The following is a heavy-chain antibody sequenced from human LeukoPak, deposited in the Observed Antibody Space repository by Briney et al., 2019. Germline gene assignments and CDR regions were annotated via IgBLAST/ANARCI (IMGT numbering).Heavy chain of an antibody. CDR2: INTNTGNP. J-gene: IGHJ4*02. CDR1: GYTFTSYA. V-gene: IGHV7-4-1*02. D-gene: IGHD2-15*01. CDR3: ASESRGGYLDY. Sequence: ASVKVSCKASGYTFTSYAMNWVRQAPGQGLGWMGWINTNTGNPTYAQGFTGRFVFSLDTSVGTAYLQISSLKAEDTAVYYCASESRGGYLDYWGQGTLVTVSS.